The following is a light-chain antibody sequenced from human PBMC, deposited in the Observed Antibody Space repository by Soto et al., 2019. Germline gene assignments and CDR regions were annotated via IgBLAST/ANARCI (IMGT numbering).Light chain of an antibody. V-gene: IGLV2-14*01. CDR3: SSCTSSSTRYD. CDR2: EVS. J-gene: IGLJ1*01. Sequence: QSALTQPASVSGSPGQSITISCTGTSSDVGGSDSLSWYQQQPGKAPKLMIYEVSNRPSGVSNRFSGSKSGNTASLTISGLQAGDEADYYCSSCTSSSTRYDFGTGTKVTVL. CDR1: SSDVGGSDS.